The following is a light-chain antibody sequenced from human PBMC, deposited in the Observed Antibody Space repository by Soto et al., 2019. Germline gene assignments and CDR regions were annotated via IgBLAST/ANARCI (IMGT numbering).Light chain of an antibody. Sequence: QSVLTQTPSVSAAPGQKVTISCSGTSSNVGNNYVSWYQQFPDTAPKLLIYDNNKRPSGIPDRFSGSKSGASATLVITGVQTGDEADEYCGTWDGSRNWVFGGGTKLTVL. CDR2: DNN. CDR1: SSNVGNNY. CDR3: GTWDGSRNWV. J-gene: IGLJ3*02. V-gene: IGLV1-51*01.